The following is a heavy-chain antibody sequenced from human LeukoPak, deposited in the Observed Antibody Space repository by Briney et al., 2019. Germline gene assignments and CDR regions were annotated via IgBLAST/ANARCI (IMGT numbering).Heavy chain of an antibody. CDR1: GFTFDDYG. D-gene: IGHD6-19*01. Sequence: GGSLRLSCAASGFTFDDYGMSWVRQAPGKGLEWVSGINWNGGSTGYADSVKGRFTISRDNAKNSLYLQMNSLRAEDTALYYCASTIAPYSSGWYDLHDAFDIWGQGTMVTVSS. CDR2: INWNGGST. J-gene: IGHJ3*02. CDR3: ASTIAPYSSGWYDLHDAFDI. V-gene: IGHV3-20*04.